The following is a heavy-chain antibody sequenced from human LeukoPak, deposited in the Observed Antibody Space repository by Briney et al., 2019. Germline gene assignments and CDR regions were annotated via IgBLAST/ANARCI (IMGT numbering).Heavy chain of an antibody. J-gene: IGHJ6*03. CDR1: GVTFSIYG. D-gene: IGHD5-12*01. CDR2: ISSSGSTI. Sequence: PGGSLRLSCAASGVTFSIYGMNWVRQAPGKGLEWVSYISSSGSTIYYADSVKGRFTISRDNSKNTLYLQMNSLRAEDTAVYYCAKEVRSKWLRLRVYYYYYMDVWGKGTTVTISS. CDR3: AKEVRSKWLRLRVYYYYYMDV. V-gene: IGHV3-23*01.